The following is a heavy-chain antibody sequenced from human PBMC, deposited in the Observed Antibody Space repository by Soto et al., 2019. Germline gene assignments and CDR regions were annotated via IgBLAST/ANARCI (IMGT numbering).Heavy chain of an antibody. D-gene: IGHD6-13*01. CDR1: GFTFSSYG. J-gene: IGHJ6*02. V-gene: IGHV3-33*01. CDR3: AISGYSSSWYLDGMDV. CDR2: IWYDGSNK. Sequence: QVQLVESGGGVVQPGRSQRLSCAASGFTFSSYGMHWVRQAPGKGLEWVAVIWYDGSNKYYADSVKGRFTISRDNSKNTLYLQMNSLRAEDTAVYYCAISGYSSSWYLDGMDVWGQGTTVTVSS.